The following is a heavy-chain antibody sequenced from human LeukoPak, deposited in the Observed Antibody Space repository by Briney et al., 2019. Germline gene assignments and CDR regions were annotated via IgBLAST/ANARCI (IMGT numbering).Heavy chain of an antibody. CDR3: ARGSSSWSAYAFDI. D-gene: IGHD6-13*01. V-gene: IGHV4-4*02. CDR2: IYYSGST. J-gene: IGHJ3*02. Sequence: PSGTLSLTCAVSGGSISSSNWWSWVRQPPGKGLEWIGSIYYSGSTHYNPSLKSRVTISVDTSKNQFSLKLSSVTAADTAVYYCARGSSSWSAYAFDIWGQGTMVTVSS. CDR1: GGSISSSNW.